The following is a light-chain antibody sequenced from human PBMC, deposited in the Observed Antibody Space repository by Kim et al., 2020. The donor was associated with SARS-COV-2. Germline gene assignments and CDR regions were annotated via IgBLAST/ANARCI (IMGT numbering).Light chain of an antibody. CDR1: SGHSSYA. V-gene: IGLV4-69*01. CDR3: QTWGTGIEV. Sequence: QTELTQSPSASASLGASVKLTCTLSSGHSSYAIAWLQQQPEKGPRYLMKVNSDGSHTRGDGIPDRFSGSSSGDERYLSISNLQSEDEADFYCQTWGTGIEVFGRGTQLTVL. CDR2: VNSDGSH. J-gene: IGLJ2*01.